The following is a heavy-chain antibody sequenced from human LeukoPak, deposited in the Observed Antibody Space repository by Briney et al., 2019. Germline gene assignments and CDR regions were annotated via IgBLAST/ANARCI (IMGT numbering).Heavy chain of an antibody. CDR1: GGSISSYY. V-gene: IGHV4-59*08. J-gene: IGHJ4*02. CDR3: ASTNTENSSGWLGI. Sequence: SKTLSLTCTVSGGSISSYYWSWIRQSPGKGLEWLGYIHYSGSTNYNPSLKSRITISIDTSKIQFSLRLSSVTAADTAVYYCASTNTENSSGWLGIWGQGTPVTVSS. D-gene: IGHD6-19*01. CDR2: IHYSGST.